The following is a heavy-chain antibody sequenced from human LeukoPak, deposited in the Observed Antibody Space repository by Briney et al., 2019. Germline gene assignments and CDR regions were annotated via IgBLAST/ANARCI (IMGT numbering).Heavy chain of an antibody. D-gene: IGHD6-13*01. CDR2: IKKTGSET. Sequence: GGSLRLSCAGYGFTFSSYWMSWVRQAPGKGLEWVAYIKKTGSETYYVDAVKGRFTITRDNTRNSLFLQMYSLRAEDTAVYYCARDSRIDAFDIWGQGTMVTVSS. CDR1: GFTFSSYW. CDR3: ARDSRIDAFDI. J-gene: IGHJ3*02. V-gene: IGHV3-7*01.